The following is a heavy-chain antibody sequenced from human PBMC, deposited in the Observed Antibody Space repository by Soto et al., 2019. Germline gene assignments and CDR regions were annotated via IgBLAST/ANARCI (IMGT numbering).Heavy chain of an antibody. V-gene: IGHV3-23*01. J-gene: IGHJ6*02. CDR3: AKDRCTNGVCYRDCYYYGMDV. Sequence: GGSLSLSCAASGFTFSSYAMSWVRQAPGKGLEWVSAISGSGGSTYYADSVKGRFTISRDNSKNTLYLQMNSLRAEDTAVYYCAKDRCTNGVCYRDCYYYGMDVWGQGTTVTLSS. CDR1: GFTFSSYA. CDR2: ISGSGGST. D-gene: IGHD2-8*01.